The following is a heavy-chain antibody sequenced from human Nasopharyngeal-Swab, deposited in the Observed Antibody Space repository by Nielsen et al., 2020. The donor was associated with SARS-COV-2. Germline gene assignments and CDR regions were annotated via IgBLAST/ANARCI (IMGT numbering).Heavy chain of an antibody. CDR2: INPNSGGT. J-gene: IGHJ6*02. D-gene: IGHD2-2*01. CDR1: GYTFTGYY. CDR3: ARDQMVVVPAAINYYYYGMDV. Sequence: ASVQVSCKASGYTFTGYYMHWVRQPPGQGLEWMGWINPNSGGTNYAQKFQGRVTMTRDTSISTAYMELSRLRSDDTAVYYCARDQMVVVPAAINYYYYGMDVWGQGTTVTVSS. V-gene: IGHV1-2*02.